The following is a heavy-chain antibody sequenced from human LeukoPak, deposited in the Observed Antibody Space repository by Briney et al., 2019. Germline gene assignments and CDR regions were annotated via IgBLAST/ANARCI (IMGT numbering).Heavy chain of an antibody. CDR2: INHSGST. V-gene: IGHV4-34*01. D-gene: IGHD5-18*01. CDR3: ASTAGYSTDAFDI. CDR1: GGSFSGYY. J-gene: IGHJ3*02. Sequence: SETLSLTCAVDGGSFSGYYWSWIRQPPGKGLEWIGEINHSGSTNYNPSLKSRVTISVDTSKNQFSLKLSSVTAADTAVYYCASTAGYSTDAFDIWGQGTMVTVSS.